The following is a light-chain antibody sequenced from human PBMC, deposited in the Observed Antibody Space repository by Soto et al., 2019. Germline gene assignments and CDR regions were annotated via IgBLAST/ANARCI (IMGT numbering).Light chain of an antibody. J-gene: IGKJ3*01. CDR2: WTS. CDR1: QSVLYSSNNKNY. V-gene: IGKV4-1*01. Sequence: DIVMTQSPDSLAVSLGERATINCKSSQSVLYSSNNKNYLAWYQQKPGQPPKLLISWTSIRESGVPDRFSGSGSGTGFTLTISSLQAEDVAVYYCQQYYTTSFTFGPGTKVDVK. CDR3: QQYYTTSFT.